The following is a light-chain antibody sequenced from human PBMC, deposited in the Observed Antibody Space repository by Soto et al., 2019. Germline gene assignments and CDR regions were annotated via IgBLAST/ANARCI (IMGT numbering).Light chain of an antibody. V-gene: IGLV2-14*01. CDR3: SSYTSSSLVV. J-gene: IGLJ2*01. Sequence: QSALTQPASVSGSPGQSITLSCPGTRSNVGDYNHVSWYQQHPGKAPRLMIYDVSNRPSGVSNRFSGSKSGNTASLTISGLQAEDEADYYCSSYTSSSLVVFGGGTKLTVL. CDR2: DVS. CDR1: RSNVGDYNH.